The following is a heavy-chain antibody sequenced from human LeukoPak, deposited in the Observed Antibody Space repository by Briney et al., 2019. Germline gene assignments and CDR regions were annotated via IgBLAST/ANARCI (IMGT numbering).Heavy chain of an antibody. CDR1: GGSISSGSYY. Sequence: SETLSLTCTVSGGSISSGSYYWVWIRQPPGRGLEWIGHIYYSGSTYYNLSLKSRVTISVDTSKNQFSLKLSSVTAADTAVYYCARHVIYRYDYWGQGILVTVSS. D-gene: IGHD3-16*02. J-gene: IGHJ4*02. CDR2: IYYSGST. CDR3: ARHVIYRYDY. V-gene: IGHV4-39*01.